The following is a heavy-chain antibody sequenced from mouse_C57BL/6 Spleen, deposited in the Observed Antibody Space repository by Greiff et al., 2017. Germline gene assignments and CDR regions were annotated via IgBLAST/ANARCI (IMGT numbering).Heavy chain of an antibody. CDR2: INYDGSST. D-gene: IGHD4-1*01. CDR1: GFTFSDYY. Sequence: EVQRVESEGGLVQPGSSMKLSCTASGFTFSDYYMAWVRQVPEKGLEWVANINYDGSSTYYLDSLKSRFIISRDNAKNILYLQMSSLKSEDTATYYCARAANFYFDYWGQGTTLTVSS. J-gene: IGHJ2*01. V-gene: IGHV5-16*01. CDR3: ARAANFYFDY.